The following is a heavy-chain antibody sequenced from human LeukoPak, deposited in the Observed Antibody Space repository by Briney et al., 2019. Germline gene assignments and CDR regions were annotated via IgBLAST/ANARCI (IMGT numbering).Heavy chain of an antibody. Sequence: GRSLRLSCAASGFTFSSYGMHWVRQAPGKGLEWVAVISYDGSNKYYADSVKGRFTISRDNSKNTLYLQMNSLRAEDTAVYYCAKGPRIYGDYEYFDYWGQGTLVTVSS. CDR2: ISYDGSNK. CDR1: GFTFSSYG. CDR3: AKGPRIYGDYEYFDY. V-gene: IGHV3-30*18. J-gene: IGHJ4*02. D-gene: IGHD4-17*01.